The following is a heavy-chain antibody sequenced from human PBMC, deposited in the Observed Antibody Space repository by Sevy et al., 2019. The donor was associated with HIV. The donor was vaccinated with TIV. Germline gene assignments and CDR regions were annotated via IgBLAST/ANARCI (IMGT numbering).Heavy chain of an antibody. D-gene: IGHD3-10*01. CDR2: INRDGSDT. CDR1: GFTFSSSW. CDR3: TRGYYGSGSNPYFDY. V-gene: IGHV3-74*01. Sequence: GGSLRLSCAASGFTFSSSWMHWVRQAPGKGLVWVSRINRDGSDTDYADSVKGRFSIFRDNAKNTLYLQMNSLRAEDTVMYFCTRGYYGSGSNPYFDYWSQGTLVTVSS. J-gene: IGHJ4*02.